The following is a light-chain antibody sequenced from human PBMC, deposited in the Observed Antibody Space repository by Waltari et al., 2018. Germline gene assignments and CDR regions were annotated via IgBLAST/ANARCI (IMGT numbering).Light chain of an antibody. CDR1: QRIGSY. CDR3: HQRSEWPRT. J-gene: IGKJ1*01. Sequence: EIVLTQSPATLSLSPGERATLSCRASQRIGSYLGWYQQKPGQAPRLLIYDASNRVTGISRRFSGSGSGTDFTLTINNVQPEDFAVYYCHQRSEWPRTFGQGTKVDLK. CDR2: DAS. V-gene: IGKV3-11*01.